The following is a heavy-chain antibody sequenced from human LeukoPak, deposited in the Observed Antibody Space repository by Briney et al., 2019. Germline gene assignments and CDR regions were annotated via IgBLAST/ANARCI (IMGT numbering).Heavy chain of an antibody. J-gene: IGHJ3*02. CDR2: ISSSSRYI. CDR3: ARDWPHVWGSYRYMDGAFDI. V-gene: IGHV3-21*01. D-gene: IGHD3-16*02. Sequence: GGSLRLSCTASGFTFSSYSMNWVRQAPGKGLEWVSSISSSSRYIYYADSVKGRFTISRDNGKNSLYLQMNSLRAEDTAVYYCARDWPHVWGSYRYMDGAFDIWGQGTMVTVSS. CDR1: GFTFSSYS.